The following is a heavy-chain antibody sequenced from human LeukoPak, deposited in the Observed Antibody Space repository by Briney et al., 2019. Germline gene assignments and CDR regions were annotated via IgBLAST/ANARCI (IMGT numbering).Heavy chain of an antibody. D-gene: IGHD2-2*02. J-gene: IGHJ5*02. CDR1: GYTFTSYA. CDR2: INAGNGNT. Sequence: WASVKVSCKASGYTFTSYAMHWVRQAPGQRLEWMGRINAGNGNTKYSQKFQGRVTITRDTSASTAYMELSSLRSEDTAVYYCARERIRRTSCYTGCPPSWFDPWGQGTLVTVSS. CDR3: ARERIRRTSCYTGCPPSWFDP. V-gene: IGHV1-3*01.